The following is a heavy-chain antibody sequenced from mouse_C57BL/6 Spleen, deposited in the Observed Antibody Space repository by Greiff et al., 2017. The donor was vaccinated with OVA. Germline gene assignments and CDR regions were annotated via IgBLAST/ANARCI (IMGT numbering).Heavy chain of an antibody. CDR3: TPNYYGSSAWFAY. V-gene: IGHV14-4*01. J-gene: IGHJ3*01. D-gene: IGHD1-1*01. CDR2: IDPDNGDT. CDR1: GFNIKDDY. Sequence: VQLQQSGAELVRPGASVKLSCTASGFNIKDDYMHWVKQRPEQGLEWIGWIDPDNGDTEYASKFQGKATITADTSSNTAYLQLSSLTSEDTAVYYCTPNYYGSSAWFAYWGQGTLVTVSA.